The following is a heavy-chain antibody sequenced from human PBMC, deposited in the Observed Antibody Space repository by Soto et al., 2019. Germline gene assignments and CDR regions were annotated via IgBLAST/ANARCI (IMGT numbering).Heavy chain of an antibody. V-gene: IGHV4-31*03. D-gene: IGHD3-10*01. CDR1: GGPISSGGYY. J-gene: IGHJ4*02. CDR2: IYYSGST. Sequence: QVQLQESGPGLVKPSQTLSLTCTVSGGPISSGGYYWSWIRQHPGKSLEWIGYIYYSGSTYYNPSLKSRVTISVDTSKNQFSLNLSSVTAADTAVYYCARGITMVRGVILTPYFDYWGQGTLVTVSS. CDR3: ARGITMVRGVILTPYFDY.